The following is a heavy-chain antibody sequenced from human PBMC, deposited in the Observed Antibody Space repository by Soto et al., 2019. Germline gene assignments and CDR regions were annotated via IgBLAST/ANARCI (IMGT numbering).Heavy chain of an antibody. CDR3: ARGGQQLVPFDY. CDR1: GGSVSSGSYY. V-gene: IGHV4-61*01. CDR2: IYYSGST. D-gene: IGHD6-13*01. Sequence: QVQLQESGPGLVKPSETLSLTCTVSGGSVSSGSYYWSWIRQPPGKGLEWIGYIYYSGSTNYNPSLKSRVTISVDSSKNQFSLKLSSVTAADTAVYYCARGGQQLVPFDYWGQGTLVTVSS. J-gene: IGHJ4*02.